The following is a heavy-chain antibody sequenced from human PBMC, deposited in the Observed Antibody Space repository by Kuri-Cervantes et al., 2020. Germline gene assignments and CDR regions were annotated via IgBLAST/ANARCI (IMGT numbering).Heavy chain of an antibody. CDR2: ISYDGSNK. CDR3: ARGSYYHYGMDV. V-gene: IGHV3-30*04. CDR1: GFTFSSYA. J-gene: IGHJ6*02. Sequence: GGSLRLSCAASGFTFSSYAMHWVRQAPGKGLEWVAVISYDGSNKYYADSVKGRFTISRDNSKNSLYLQMNSLRAEDTAVYYCARGSYYHYGMDVWGQGTTVTVSS.